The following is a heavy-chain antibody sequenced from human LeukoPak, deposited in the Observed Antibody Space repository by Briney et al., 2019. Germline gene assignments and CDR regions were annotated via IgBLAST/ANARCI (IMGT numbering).Heavy chain of an antibody. Sequence: GASVKVSCKASGGTFSSYAISWVRQAPGQGLEWMGIISPSGGHTAYAQKFQGSVTMTRDLSTSTVYIHLSSLRSEDTAVYYCAKSRYSNSAYEGVWGSGTTVIVSS. CDR3: AKSRYSNSAYEGV. CDR1: GGTFSSYA. D-gene: IGHD4-11*01. CDR2: ISPSGGHT. J-gene: IGHJ6*04. V-gene: IGHV1-46*01.